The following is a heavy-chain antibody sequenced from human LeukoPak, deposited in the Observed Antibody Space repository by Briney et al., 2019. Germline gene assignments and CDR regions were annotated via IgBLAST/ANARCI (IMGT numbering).Heavy chain of an antibody. J-gene: IGHJ4*02. CDR3: ARGRPGNYFDY. Sequence: GGSLRLSCAASGFTFSSYWMSWVRQAPGKGLVWVSYISSDGSSTNYADSVKGRFTISRDNAKNTLYVQMNSLRADDTAVYYCARGRPGNYFDYWGQGTLVTVSS. D-gene: IGHD1-26*01. CDR1: GFTFSSYW. CDR2: ISSDGSST. V-gene: IGHV3-74*01.